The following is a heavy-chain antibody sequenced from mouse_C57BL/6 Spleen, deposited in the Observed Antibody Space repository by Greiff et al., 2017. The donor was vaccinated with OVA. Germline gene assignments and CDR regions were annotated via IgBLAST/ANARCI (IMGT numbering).Heavy chain of an antibody. CDR2: ISSGSSNI. Sequence: EVMLVESGGGLVKPGGSLKLSCAASGFTFSDYGMHWVRQAPEKGLEWVAYISSGSSNIYYADTVKGRFTISRDNAKNTLFLQMTSLRSEDTAMYYCAMGGRNFDYWGQGTTLTVSS. V-gene: IGHV5-17*01. CDR3: AMGGRNFDY. J-gene: IGHJ2*01. CDR1: GFTFSDYG.